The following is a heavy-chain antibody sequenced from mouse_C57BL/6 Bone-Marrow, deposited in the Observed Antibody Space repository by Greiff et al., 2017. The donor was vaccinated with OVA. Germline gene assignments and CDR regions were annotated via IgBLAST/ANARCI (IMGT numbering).Heavy chain of an antibody. D-gene: IGHD1-1*01. V-gene: IGHV5-12*01. CDR1: GFTFSDYY. J-gene: IGHJ2*01. CDR2: ISNGGGST. Sequence: EVQGVESGGGLVQPGGSLKLSCAASGFTFSDYYMYWVRQTPEKRLEWVAYISNGGGSTYYPDTVKGRFTISRDNAKNTLYLQMSRLKSEDTAMYYCARRDYGFDYWGQGTTLTVSS. CDR3: ARRDYGFDY.